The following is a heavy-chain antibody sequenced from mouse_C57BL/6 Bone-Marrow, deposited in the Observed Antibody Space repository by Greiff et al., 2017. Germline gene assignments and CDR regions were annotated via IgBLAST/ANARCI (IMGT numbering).Heavy chain of an antibody. Sequence: VQLQQPGAELVRPGSSVKLSCKASGYTFTSYWMHWVKQRPIQGLEWIGNIDSSDSETHYNQKFKDKATLTVDKSSSTAYMQLSSLTSEDSAVYYCARRGDYYGSSYLFDYWGQGTTLTVSS. D-gene: IGHD1-1*01. CDR1: GYTFTSYW. J-gene: IGHJ2*01. CDR2: IDSSDSET. CDR3: ARRGDYYGSSYLFDY. V-gene: IGHV1-52*01.